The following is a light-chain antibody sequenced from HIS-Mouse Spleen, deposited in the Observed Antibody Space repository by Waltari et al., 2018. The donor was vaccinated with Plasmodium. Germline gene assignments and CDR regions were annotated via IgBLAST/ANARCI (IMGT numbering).Light chain of an antibody. V-gene: IGKV4-1*01. CDR2: LAS. CDR3: QQYYSTPLT. Sequence: DIVMTQSPDSLTVSLGERATINCKSRQRVLYSSNNKNYLAWYQQKPGQPPQLLIYLASTRESGVPDRFSGSGSGTDFTLTISSLQAEDVAVYYCQQYYSTPLTFGGGTKVEIK. CDR1: QRVLYSSNNKNY. J-gene: IGKJ4*01.